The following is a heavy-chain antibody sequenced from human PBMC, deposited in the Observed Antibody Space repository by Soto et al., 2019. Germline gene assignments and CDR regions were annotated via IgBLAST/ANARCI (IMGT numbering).Heavy chain of an antibody. D-gene: IGHD2-21*01. Sequence: QITLKESGPTLVKPTQTLTLTCTFSGFSLSTSGVGVGWIRQPPGKALEWLALLYWKHDKHYSPSLTSRLTIAKDTSKHQVVLTMTDMDPVDTATYWRADRSFANDSCDVWGQGMMVMVSS. CDR3: ADRSFANDSCDV. J-gene: IGHJ3*01. CDR2: LYWKHDK. CDR1: GFSLSTSGVG. V-gene: IGHV2-5*01.